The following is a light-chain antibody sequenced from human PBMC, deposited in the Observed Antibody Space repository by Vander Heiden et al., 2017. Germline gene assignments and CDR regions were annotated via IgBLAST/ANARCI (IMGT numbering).Light chain of an antibody. CDR3: SSYTSSSTLVV. Sequence: QPALTQPASVSGSPGESQTISCTEAGSAVGDYNYGSWYQQHPGKAPNLIIYDVRNRPSGVPNCFSSSKSANTVSLTTAGLQDEDEADYYCSSYTSSSTLVVFGGGTKLTVL. V-gene: IGLV2-14*01. CDR1: GSAVGDYNY. CDR2: DVR. J-gene: IGLJ2*01.